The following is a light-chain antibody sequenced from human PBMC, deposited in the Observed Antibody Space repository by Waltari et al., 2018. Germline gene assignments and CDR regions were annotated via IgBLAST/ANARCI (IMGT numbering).Light chain of an antibody. CDR3: QTWGMNIQV. CDR2: VNSDGSH. Sequence: QLVLTQSPSASASLGASVKLTCTLTGEYSAYTIAWHQLPPEKGPRYLMNVNSDGSHDKADGIPERFSGSSAWAERYLIISRLQSDDEADYFCQTWGMNIQVFGGGTRLTVL. CDR1: GEYSAYT. V-gene: IGLV4-69*01. J-gene: IGLJ3*02.